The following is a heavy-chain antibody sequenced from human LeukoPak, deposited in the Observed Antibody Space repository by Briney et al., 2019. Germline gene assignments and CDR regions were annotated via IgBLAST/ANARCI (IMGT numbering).Heavy chain of an antibody. CDR3: ARNLGYCSSAACYVAWFDS. D-gene: IGHD2-2*01. V-gene: IGHV4-59*08. CDR2: VYYSGST. J-gene: IGHJ5*01. Sequence: SETLSLTCTVSNDSISSYYWSWIRQPPGKGLEWIGHVYYSGSTNYDPSLKNRVTISVDTSKNQFSLKLTSVTAADTAVYYCARNLGYCSSAACYVAWFDSWGQGTLVTVSS. CDR1: NDSISSYY.